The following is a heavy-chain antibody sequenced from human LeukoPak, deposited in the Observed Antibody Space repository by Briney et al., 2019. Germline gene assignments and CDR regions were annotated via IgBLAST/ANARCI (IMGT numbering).Heavy chain of an antibody. Sequence: PGGSLRLSCAASGFTVSSNYMSWVRQAPGKGLEWVSVIYSGGSTYYADSVKGRFTISRDNSKNTLYLQMNSLRAEDTAVYYCARHFVEYSSSSGFDYWGQGTLVTVSS. CDR1: GFTVSSNY. V-gene: IGHV3-53*01. CDR2: IYSGGST. CDR3: ARHFVEYSSSSGFDY. D-gene: IGHD6-6*01. J-gene: IGHJ4*02.